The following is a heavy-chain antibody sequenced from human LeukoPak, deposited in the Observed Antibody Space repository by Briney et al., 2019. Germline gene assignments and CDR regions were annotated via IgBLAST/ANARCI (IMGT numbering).Heavy chain of an antibody. Sequence: PGGSLRLSCAASGFTFSDYYMSWIRQAPGKGLEWVSYISSSGSTIYYADSVKGRFTISRDNAKNSLYLQMNSLRAEDTAVYYCARGLLHIWVTTSMYYFDYWGQGTLVTVSS. CDR2: ISSSGSTI. J-gene: IGHJ4*02. CDR1: GFTFSDYY. CDR3: ARGLLHIWVTTSMYYFDY. V-gene: IGHV3-11*01. D-gene: IGHD4-17*01.